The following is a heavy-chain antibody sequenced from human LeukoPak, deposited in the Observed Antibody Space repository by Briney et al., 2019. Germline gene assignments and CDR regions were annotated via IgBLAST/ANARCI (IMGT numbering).Heavy chain of an antibody. Sequence: GGSLRLSCAASGFTFSSDAMSWVRQAPGKGLEWVSTFSGSGGNTYYADSVKGRFTISRDNSKNTLYLQMTILEAEDTAVYYCARDINGPSNWGQGVLVAVAS. CDR1: GFTFSSDA. CDR2: FSGSGGNT. V-gene: IGHV3-23*01. J-gene: IGHJ4*01. CDR3: ARDINGPSN. D-gene: IGHD2-8*01.